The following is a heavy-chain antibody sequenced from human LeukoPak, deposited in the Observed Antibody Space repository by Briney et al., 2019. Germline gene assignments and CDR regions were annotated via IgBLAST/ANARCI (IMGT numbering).Heavy chain of an antibody. D-gene: IGHD3-3*01. CDR3: ARALRYYDFYDY. CDR1: GYTFTSHY. V-gene: IGHV1-46*01. J-gene: IGHJ4*02. CDR2: INPSGGST. Sequence: ASVKVSCKASGYTFTSHYMHWVRQAPGQGLEWMGIINPSGGSTSYAQKFQGRVTMTRDMSTSTVYMELSSLRSEDTAVYYCARALRYYDFYDYWGQGTLVTVSS.